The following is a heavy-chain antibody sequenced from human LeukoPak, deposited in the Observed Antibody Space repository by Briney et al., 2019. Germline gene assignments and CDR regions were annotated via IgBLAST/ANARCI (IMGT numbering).Heavy chain of an antibody. D-gene: IGHD2-15*01. J-gene: IGHJ5*02. V-gene: IGHV1-2*02. Sequence: GASVKVSCKASGYTFTAYYIHWVRQAPGQGLEWMGWINPNSGGTNYAQKFQGRVTMTRDTSITTAYMELSSLRSDDTAVYYCAKLRHCSRGSCYKGNLFDPWGQGTLVTVSS. CDR2: INPNSGGT. CDR3: AKLRHCSRGSCYKGNLFDP. CDR1: GYTFTAYY.